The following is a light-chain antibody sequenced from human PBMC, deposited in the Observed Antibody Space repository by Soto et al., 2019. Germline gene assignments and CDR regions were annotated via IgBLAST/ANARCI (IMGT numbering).Light chain of an antibody. CDR2: DAS. V-gene: IGKV1-33*01. CDR1: QDISNF. CDR3: QQYDNLPHT. Sequence: DIQMTQSPSSLSASVGDRVTITCQASQDISNFLNWYQQKPGKAPKLLIYDASNLGTGVPSRFSGSGSGTDFSFTVSSLQPEDIATYYCQQYDNLPHTLGQGTKLEIK. J-gene: IGKJ2*01.